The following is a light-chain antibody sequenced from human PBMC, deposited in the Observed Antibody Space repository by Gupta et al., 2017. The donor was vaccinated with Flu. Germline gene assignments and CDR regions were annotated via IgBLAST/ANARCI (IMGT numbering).Light chain of an antibody. Sequence: SITSTYSGASSDVGSNNLGSCYQHHPANPHKLMFYESSKRSAGVSSRFAASKSGNTASLTIAGRQAEDEDDYYCSTYASSSVWVFGGGTKLTVL. V-gene: IGLV2-23*01. CDR2: ESS. CDR3: STYASSSVWV. J-gene: IGLJ3*02. CDR1: SSDVGSNNL.